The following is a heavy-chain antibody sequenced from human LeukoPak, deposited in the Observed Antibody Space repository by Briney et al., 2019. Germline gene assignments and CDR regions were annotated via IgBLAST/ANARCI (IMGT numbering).Heavy chain of an antibody. Sequence: ASVKVSCKVSGYTLTELSMHWVRQAPGKGLEWMGGVDPEDGETIYAQKFQGRVTMTEDTSTDTAYMELSSLRSEDTAVYYCATLMVRGVIRLNWFDPWGQGTLVTVSS. V-gene: IGHV1-24*01. J-gene: IGHJ5*02. D-gene: IGHD3-10*01. CDR2: VDPEDGET. CDR3: ATLMVRGVIRLNWFDP. CDR1: GYTLTELS.